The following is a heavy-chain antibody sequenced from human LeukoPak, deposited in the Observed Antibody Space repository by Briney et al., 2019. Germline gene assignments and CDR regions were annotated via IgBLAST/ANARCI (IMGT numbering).Heavy chain of an antibody. V-gene: IGHV4-39*07. CDR1: GGSISSSSYY. CDR2: IYYSGST. CDR3: ARGYCSSTSCSPRDDAFDI. D-gene: IGHD2-2*01. Sequence: PSETLSLTCTVSGGSISSSSYYWGWIRQPPGEGLEWIGSIYYSGSTYYNPSLKSRVTMSVDTSKNQFSLKLSSVTAADTAVYYCARGYCSSTSCSPRDDAFDIWGQGTMVTVSS. J-gene: IGHJ3*02.